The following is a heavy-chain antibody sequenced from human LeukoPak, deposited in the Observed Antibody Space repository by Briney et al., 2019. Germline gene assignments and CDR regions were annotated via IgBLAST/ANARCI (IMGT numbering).Heavy chain of an antibody. CDR2: IWYDGSNK. D-gene: IGHD6-13*01. V-gene: IGHV3-33*01. CDR3: ARDPMGQLDGFDI. CDR1: GFTFSSYG. J-gene: IGHJ3*02. Sequence: GGSLRLSCAASGFTFSSYGMHWVRQAPGKGLEWVAVIWYDGSNKYYADSVKGRFTISRDNSKNTLYLQMNSLRAEDTAVYYCARDPMGQLDGFDIWGQGTMVTVSS.